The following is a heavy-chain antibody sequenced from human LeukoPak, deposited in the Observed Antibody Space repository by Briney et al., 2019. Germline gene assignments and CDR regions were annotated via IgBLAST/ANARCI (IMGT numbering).Heavy chain of an antibody. J-gene: IGHJ3*02. CDR3: ARVRSASAGTASAFDI. D-gene: IGHD2-21*02. V-gene: IGHV1-18*01. CDR1: GYTFSSYE. CDR2: ISTHKGNT. Sequence: GASVKVSCKASGYTFSSYEINWVRQAPGQGLEWMGGISTHKGNTNYAQKFQGRVTMTTATSTSTAYMELRSLRYDDTAVYYCARVRSASAGTASAFDIWGQGTMVTVSS.